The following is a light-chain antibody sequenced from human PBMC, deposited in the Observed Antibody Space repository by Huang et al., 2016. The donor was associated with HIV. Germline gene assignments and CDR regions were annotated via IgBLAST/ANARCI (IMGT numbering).Light chain of an antibody. V-gene: IGKV1-NL1*01. CDR2: AAS. CDR3: QHYYSTPWT. CDR1: QGISNS. J-gene: IGKJ1*01. Sequence: DIQMTQSPSSLSASVGDRVTITCRASQGISNSLAWYQQEPGKTPKLLLYAASTLESGVPSRLSGSGSGTDYTLTISSLQPEDFATYYCQHYYSTPWTFGQGTKVEIK.